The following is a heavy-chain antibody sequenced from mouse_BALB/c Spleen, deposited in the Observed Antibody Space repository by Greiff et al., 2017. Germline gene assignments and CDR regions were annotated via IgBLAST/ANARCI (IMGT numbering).Heavy chain of an antibody. Sequence: EVQRVESGGGLVQPGGSRKLSCAASGFTFSSFGMHWVRQAPEKGLEWVAYISSGSSTIYYADTVKGRFTISRDNPKNTLFLQMTSLRSEDTAMYYCARSGYGNYNFDYWGQGTTLTVSS. CDR2: ISSGSSTI. V-gene: IGHV5-17*02. J-gene: IGHJ2*01. CDR3: ARSGYGNYNFDY. D-gene: IGHD2-1*01. CDR1: GFTFSSFG.